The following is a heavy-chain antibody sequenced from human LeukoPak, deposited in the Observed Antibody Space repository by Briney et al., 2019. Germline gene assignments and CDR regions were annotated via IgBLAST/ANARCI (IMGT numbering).Heavy chain of an antibody. J-gene: IGHJ4*02. CDR3: AREYAAAGYFDY. CDR1: GFTFSSYA. D-gene: IGHD6-13*01. Sequence: GGSLRLSCAASGFTFSSYAMHWVRQAPGKRLEWVAVISYDGSNKYYADSVKGRFTISRDNSKNTLYLQMNSMRAEDTAVYYCAREYAAAGYFDYWGQGTLVTVSS. V-gene: IGHV3-30*04. CDR2: ISYDGSNK.